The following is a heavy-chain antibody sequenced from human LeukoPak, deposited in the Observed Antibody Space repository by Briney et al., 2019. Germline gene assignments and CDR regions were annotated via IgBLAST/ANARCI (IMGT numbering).Heavy chain of an antibody. CDR1: GFTFDDYA. V-gene: IGHV3-9*01. Sequence: PGRSLRLSCAASGFTFDDYAMFWVRQAPGKGLEWVSGISWKSDKMAYADSVKGRFTISRDNAKNSLYLQMNSLRPDDTALYYCAKTFFWNGYYAGAFDVWGQGTMVTVSS. D-gene: IGHD3-3*01. J-gene: IGHJ3*01. CDR2: ISWKSDKM. CDR3: AKTFFWNGYYAGAFDV.